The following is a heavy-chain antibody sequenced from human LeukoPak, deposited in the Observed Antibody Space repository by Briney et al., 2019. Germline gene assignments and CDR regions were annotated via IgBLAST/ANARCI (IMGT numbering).Heavy chain of an antibody. V-gene: IGHV3-21*01. CDR2: ISSSSTYI. J-gene: IGHJ3*02. D-gene: IGHD2/OR15-2a*01. Sequence: GGSLRLSCAASGFTFSSSTMTWVRQSPGKGLEWVSSISSSSTYIYYADSVKGRFIISRDNAKNSLYLQMNSLRAEDTAVFYCAGDFLNAIDIWGQGTMVTVSS. CDR3: AGDFLNAIDI. CDR1: GFTFSSST.